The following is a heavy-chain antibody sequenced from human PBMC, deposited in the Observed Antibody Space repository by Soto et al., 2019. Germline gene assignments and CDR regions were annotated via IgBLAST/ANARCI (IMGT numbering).Heavy chain of an antibody. V-gene: IGHV3-74*01. CDR2: INTDGSST. D-gene: IGHD3-10*01. J-gene: IGHJ4*02. CDR3: SKRGVDTFALSD. CDR1: GFTFSSFW. Sequence: EVQLVESGGGLVQPGGSLRLSCAVSGFTFSSFWMHWVRQAPGEGLVWVSRINTDGSSTSYADSVKGRFTISRDNDKNTMYLQMNSLRVEDTAMYYCSKRGVDTFALSDWGQGTLGTVSS.